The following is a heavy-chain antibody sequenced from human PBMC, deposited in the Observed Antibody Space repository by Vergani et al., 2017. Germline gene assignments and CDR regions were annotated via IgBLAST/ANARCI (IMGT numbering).Heavy chain of an antibody. Sequence: QLQLQESGPGLVKPSETLSLTCTVSGGSISSSSYYWGWIRQPPGKGLEWIGSIYYSGSTYYNPSLKSRVTISVDTSKNQFSLKLSSVTAADTAVYYCARVADINYYDSSGYFYYYGMDVWGQGTTVTVSS. D-gene: IGHD3-22*01. CDR3: ARVADINYYDSSGYFYYYGMDV. CDR2: IYYSGST. J-gene: IGHJ6*02. CDR1: GGSISSSSYY. V-gene: IGHV4-39*07.